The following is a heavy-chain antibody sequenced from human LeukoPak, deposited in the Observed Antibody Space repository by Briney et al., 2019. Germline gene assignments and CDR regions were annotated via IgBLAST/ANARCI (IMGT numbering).Heavy chain of an antibody. V-gene: IGHV4-34*01. D-gene: IGHD6-6*01. CDR2: INHSGST. Sequence: TSETLSLTCAVYGGSFSGYYWTWIRQPPGKGLEWIGEINHSGSTYYNPSLKSRVTISVDTSKTQFSLKLSSVTAGDTAVYYCAKGPLRRLGAFDIWGQGTMVTVSS. CDR3: AKGPLRRLGAFDI. J-gene: IGHJ3*02. CDR1: GGSFSGYY.